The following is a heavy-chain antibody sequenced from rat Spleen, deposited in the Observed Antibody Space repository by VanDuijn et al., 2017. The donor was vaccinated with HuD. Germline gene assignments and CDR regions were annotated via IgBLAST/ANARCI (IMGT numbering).Heavy chain of an antibody. CDR1: GFTFNKYW. D-gene: IGHD1-1*01. CDR2: ITNTGGNI. J-gene: IGHJ2*01. Sequence: EVQLVESGGGLVQPGRSLKLSCVASGFTFNKYWMNWIRQAPGKWLEWVASITNTGGNIYYPDSVKGRFTISRDNAHNTLYLQLRSLRSEDMDTYYCARENYYSDDYWCQGVMVTVSS. CDR3: ARENYYSDDY. V-gene: IGHV5-31*01.